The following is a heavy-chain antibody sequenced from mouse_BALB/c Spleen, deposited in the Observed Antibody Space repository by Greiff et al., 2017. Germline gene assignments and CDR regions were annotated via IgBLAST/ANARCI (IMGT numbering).Heavy chain of an antibody. V-gene: IGHV1-54*01. CDR2: INPGSGGT. D-gene: IGHD1-1*01. Sequence: QVQLQQSGAELVRPGTSVKVSCKASGYAFTNYLIEWVKQRPGQGLEWIGVINPGSGGTNYNEKFKGKATLTADKSSSTAYMQLSSLTSDDSAVYFCARSGYYGSSYGYFDDWGQGTTLTVSS. J-gene: IGHJ2*01. CDR3: ARSGYYGSSYGYFDD. CDR1: GYAFTNYL.